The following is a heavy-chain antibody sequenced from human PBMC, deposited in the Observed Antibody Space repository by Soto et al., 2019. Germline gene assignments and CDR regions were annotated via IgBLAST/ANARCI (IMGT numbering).Heavy chain of an antibody. J-gene: IGHJ4*01. Sequence: PGESLKISCKGAGYSFAGYWITWVRQKPGKGLEWMGRIDPSDSQTYYRPPFRGHVTISVTKSITTVFLQWSSLRASDTAMYYCARQIYDSDTGPNFQYHFDSWGHGTPVTVSS. CDR1: GYSFAGYW. CDR3: ARQIYDSDTGPNFQYHFDS. D-gene: IGHD3-22*01. V-gene: IGHV5-10-1*01. CDR2: IDPSDSQT.